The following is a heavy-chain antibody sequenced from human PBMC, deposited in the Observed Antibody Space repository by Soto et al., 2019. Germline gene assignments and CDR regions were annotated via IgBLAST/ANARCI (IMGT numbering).Heavy chain of an antibody. V-gene: IGHV1-18*04. J-gene: IGHJ4*02. Sequence: ASVKVSCKASCYTFTSYGISWVRQAPLQGLEWMGWISAYNGNTNYAQKLQGRVTMTTDTSTSTAYMELRSLRSDDTAVYYCARETGREEWLGYNLDYWGQGTLVTVSS. D-gene: IGHD6-19*01. CDR2: ISAYNGNT. CDR1: CYTFTSYG. CDR3: ARETGREEWLGYNLDY.